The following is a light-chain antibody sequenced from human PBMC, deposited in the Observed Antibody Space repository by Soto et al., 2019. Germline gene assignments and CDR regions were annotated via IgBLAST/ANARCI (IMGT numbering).Light chain of an antibody. J-gene: IGLJ1*01. V-gene: IGLV2-8*01. CDR2: EVS. Sequence: QSVLTQPPSASGSPGQSVTISCTGTSSDVGGYNYVSWYQQHPGKAPKLMIYEVSKRPSGVPDRFSGSKSGNTASLTVSGLQADDEADYSSSSYAGSNNFHVFGTGTKVTVL. CDR3: SSYAGSNNFHV. CDR1: SSDVGGYNY.